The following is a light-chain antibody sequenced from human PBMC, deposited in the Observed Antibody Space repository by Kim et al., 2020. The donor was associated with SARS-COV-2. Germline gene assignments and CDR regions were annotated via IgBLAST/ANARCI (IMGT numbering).Light chain of an antibody. Sequence: SYELTQPPSVSVAPGKTARITCGGNNLGSKTVHWCQQKPGQAPVLVIYYDSDRPSGIPERFSGSNSGNTATLTISRVEAGDEADYYCQVWDISSDHPVFGGGTQLTVL. CDR2: YDS. V-gene: IGLV3-21*04. J-gene: IGLJ3*02. CDR3: QVWDISSDHPV. CDR1: NLGSKT.